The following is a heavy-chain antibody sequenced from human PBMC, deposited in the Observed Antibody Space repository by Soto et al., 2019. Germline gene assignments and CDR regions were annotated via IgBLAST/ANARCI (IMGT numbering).Heavy chain of an antibody. CDR3: ARVMGRYSGYDPLDY. CDR1: GFTVSSNY. CDR2: IYSGGST. Sequence: GGSLRLSCAASGFTVSSNYMSWVRQAPGKGLEWVSVIYSGGSTYYADSVKGRFTISRDNSKNTLYLQMNSLRAEDTAVYYCARVMGRYSGYDPLDYWGQGTLVTVSS. V-gene: IGHV3-66*01. D-gene: IGHD5-12*01. J-gene: IGHJ4*02.